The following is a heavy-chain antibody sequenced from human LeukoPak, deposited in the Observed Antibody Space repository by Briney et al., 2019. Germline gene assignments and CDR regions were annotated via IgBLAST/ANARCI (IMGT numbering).Heavy chain of an antibody. D-gene: IGHD5-24*01. Sequence: ASVKVSCKASGYTFTGYYMHWVRQAPGQGLEWMGWINPNSGGTNYAQKFQGRVTMTRDTSITTAYMELTKLRFDDTAVYYCARPLDGYNLPDFDSWGQGTLVTVSS. CDR1: GYTFTGYY. CDR3: ARPLDGYNLPDFDS. CDR2: INPNSGGT. J-gene: IGHJ4*02. V-gene: IGHV1-2*02.